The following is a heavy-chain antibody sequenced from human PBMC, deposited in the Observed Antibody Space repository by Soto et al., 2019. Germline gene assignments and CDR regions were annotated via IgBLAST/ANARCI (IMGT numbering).Heavy chain of an antibody. CDR2: THHIGTS. J-gene: IGHJ3*02. Sequence: QVQLQESGPGLVKPSQTLSLICSVSGDSMTRVDHFWSWVRQPPGKGLEWIGYTHHIGTSFYNPSLKSRVTLSVDTSQNHVSLTLTSVTAADTAVYYCARNGLVGHDALDIWGPGTMVIVSS. CDR1: GDSMTRVDHF. D-gene: IGHD1-26*01. V-gene: IGHV4-30-4*01. CDR3: ARNGLVGHDALDI.